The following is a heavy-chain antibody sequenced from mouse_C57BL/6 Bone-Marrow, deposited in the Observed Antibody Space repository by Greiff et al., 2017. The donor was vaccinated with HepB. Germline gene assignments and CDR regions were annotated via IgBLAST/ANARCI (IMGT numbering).Heavy chain of an antibody. CDR1: GYAFTNYL. CDR3: ARHSSGYVSAWFAY. Sequence: QVQLQQSGAELVRPGTSVKVSCKASGYAFTNYLIEWVKQRPGQGLECIGVINPGSGGTNYNEKFKGKATLTADKSSSTAYMQLSSLTSEDSAVYFCARHSSGYVSAWFAYWGQGTLVTVSA. V-gene: IGHV1-54*01. D-gene: IGHD3-2*02. CDR2: INPGSGGT. J-gene: IGHJ3*01.